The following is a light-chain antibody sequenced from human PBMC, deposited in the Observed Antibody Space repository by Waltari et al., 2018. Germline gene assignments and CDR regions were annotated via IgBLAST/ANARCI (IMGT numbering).Light chain of an antibody. J-gene: IGKJ1*01. CDR2: AAS. CDR1: EGIANS. Sequence: DIQMTQSPSSLSASVGDRVTLTCRASEGIANSLAWYQQKPGESPKLLIYAASTLKSGVPSRFSGSKSGPDFALTISSLQPEDLATYYCQKYNSGSWTFGQGTRVEI. CDR3: QKYNSGSWT. V-gene: IGKV1-27*01.